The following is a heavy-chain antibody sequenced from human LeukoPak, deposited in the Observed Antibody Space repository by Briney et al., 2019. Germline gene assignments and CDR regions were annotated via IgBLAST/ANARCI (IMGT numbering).Heavy chain of an antibody. CDR1: GFTFDDYT. D-gene: IGHD5-18*01. J-gene: IGHJ3*02. CDR2: IQYDGSYK. V-gene: IGHV3-30*04. Sequence: AGGSLRLSCAASGFTFDDYTMHWVRQAPGKGLEWVAFIQYDGSYKDYGDSVKGRFTISRDNAKNSLYLQMNSLRAEDTAVYYCARDSVTIDAFDIWGQGTMVTVSS. CDR3: ARDSVTIDAFDI.